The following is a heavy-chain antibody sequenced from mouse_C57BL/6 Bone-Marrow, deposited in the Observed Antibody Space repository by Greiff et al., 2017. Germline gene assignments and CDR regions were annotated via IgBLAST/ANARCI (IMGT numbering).Heavy chain of an antibody. V-gene: IGHV1-26*01. CDR2: INPNNGGT. Sequence: EVQLQQSGPELVKPGASVKISCKASGYTFTDYYMNWVKQSHGKSLEWIGGINPNNGGTSYNQKFKGKATLTVDKSSSTAYMELRSLTSEDSAVYDGARATMVTTSLFDDWGKGTTLTVSS. CDR1: GYTFTDYY. J-gene: IGHJ2*01. D-gene: IGHD2-2*01. CDR3: ARATMVTTSLFDD.